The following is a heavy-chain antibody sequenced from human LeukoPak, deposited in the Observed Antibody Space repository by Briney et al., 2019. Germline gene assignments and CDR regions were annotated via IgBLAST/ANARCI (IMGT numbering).Heavy chain of an antibody. Sequence: PGGSLRHSCAASGFTFSSYGMHWVRQAPGKGLEWVAVISYDGSNKYYADSVKGQFTISRDNSKNTLYLQMNSLRAEDTAVYYCAKIAVAGHNLSGWFDPWGQGTLVTVSS. V-gene: IGHV3-30*18. CDR2: ISYDGSNK. CDR3: AKIAVAGHNLSGWFDP. D-gene: IGHD6-19*01. J-gene: IGHJ5*02. CDR1: GFTFSSYG.